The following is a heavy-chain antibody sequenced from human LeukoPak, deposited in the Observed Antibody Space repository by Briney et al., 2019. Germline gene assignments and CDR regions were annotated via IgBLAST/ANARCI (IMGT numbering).Heavy chain of an antibody. D-gene: IGHD3-16*02. Sequence: SQTLSLTCAVSGGSISSGGYSWSWIRQPPGKGLEWIGYIYHSGSTYYNPSLKSRVTISVDRSKNQFSLKLSSVTAADTAVYYCARAGRLGELSSPYYYYGMDVWGQGTTVTVSS. CDR2: IYHSGST. CDR1: GGSISSGGYS. V-gene: IGHV4-30-2*01. J-gene: IGHJ6*02. CDR3: ARAGRLGELSSPYYYYGMDV.